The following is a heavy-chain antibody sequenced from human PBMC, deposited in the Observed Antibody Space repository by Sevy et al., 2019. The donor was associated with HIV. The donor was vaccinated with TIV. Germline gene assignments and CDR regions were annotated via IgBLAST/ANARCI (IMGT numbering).Heavy chain of an antibody. V-gene: IGHV3-48*01. J-gene: IGHJ6*02. Sequence: GGSLRLSCAASGFTFSSYSMNWVRQAPGKGLEWVSYISSSSSTIYYADSVKGRFTISRDNAKNSLYLQMNSLRAEDTAVYYCASLYYYGSGDNYGMDVWGQRTTVTVSS. CDR2: ISSSSSTI. CDR3: ASLYYYGSGDNYGMDV. D-gene: IGHD3-10*01. CDR1: GFTFSSYS.